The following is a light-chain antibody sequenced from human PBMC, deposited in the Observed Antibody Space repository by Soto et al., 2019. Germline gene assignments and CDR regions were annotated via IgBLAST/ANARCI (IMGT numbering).Light chain of an antibody. Sequence: QSALTQPASVSGSPGQSITISCTGTSSDVGGYNYVSWYQQHPGKAPKLLIYEVTNRPSGVSNRFSGSKSGNTASLTISGLQAEDEVHYYCSSYARISPYVFGTGTKVTVL. CDR2: EVT. V-gene: IGLV2-14*01. J-gene: IGLJ1*01. CDR1: SSDVGGYNY. CDR3: SSYARISPYV.